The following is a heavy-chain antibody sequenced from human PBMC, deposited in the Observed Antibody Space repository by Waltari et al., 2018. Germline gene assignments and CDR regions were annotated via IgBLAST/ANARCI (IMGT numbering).Heavy chain of an antibody. Sequence: QVQLVQSGAEVKKPGASVKVSFKASGYTSTRYDIKWVRQATGQELEWMGWMNPNSGNNGYAQKFQGRVTMTRNTSLSTAYMVLSSLRSEDTAVYYCARGDSSSSAFDIWGQGTMVTVSS. CDR3: ARGDSSSSAFDI. J-gene: IGHJ3*02. D-gene: IGHD6-6*01. V-gene: IGHV1-8*01. CDR1: GYTSTRYD. CDR2: MNPNSGNN.